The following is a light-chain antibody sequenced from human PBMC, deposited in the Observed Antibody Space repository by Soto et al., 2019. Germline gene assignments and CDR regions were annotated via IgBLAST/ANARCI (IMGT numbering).Light chain of an antibody. CDR2: GAS. CDR1: QRLSSNY. CDR3: LQYGSSVWT. V-gene: IGKV3-20*01. J-gene: IGKJ1*01. Sequence: EIVWTQSPGTLSLSPGERATLSCRASQRLSSNYLAWFQQKPGQAPRLLIYGASSRATGIPDRFSGSGSGTDFTLTIPRLEPEDFAVYYCLQYGSSVWTFGQGTKVDIK.